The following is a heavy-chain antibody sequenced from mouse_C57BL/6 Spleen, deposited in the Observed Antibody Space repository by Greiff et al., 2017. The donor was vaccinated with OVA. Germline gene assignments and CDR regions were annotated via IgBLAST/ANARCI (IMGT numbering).Heavy chain of an antibody. CDR3: ARGAQATFDYAMDY. V-gene: IGHV1-64*01. CDR2: IHPNSGST. Sequence: QVQLQQPGAELVKPGASVKLSCKASGYTFTSYWMHWVKQRPGQGLEWIGMIHPNSGSTNYNEKFKSKATLTVDKSSSTAYVQLSSLTSEDSAVYYCARGAQATFDYAMDYWGQGTSVTVSS. J-gene: IGHJ4*01. D-gene: IGHD3-2*02. CDR1: GYTFTSYW.